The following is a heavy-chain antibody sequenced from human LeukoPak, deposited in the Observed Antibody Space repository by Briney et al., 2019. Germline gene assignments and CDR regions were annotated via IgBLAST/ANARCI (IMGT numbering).Heavy chain of an antibody. CDR2: ISADGHST. J-gene: IGHJ4*02. V-gene: IGHV3-43*02. CDR1: GFTFDDYA. CDR3: AKAKLSGYSYGLEY. Sequence: GGSLRLSCAASGFTFDDYAMHWVRQAPGKGLQWVSLISADGHSTYNADSVKGRFTISRDNSKNFLYLQMDSLRTEDTAFYYCAKAKLSGYSYGLEYWGQGTLVTVSS. D-gene: IGHD5-18*01.